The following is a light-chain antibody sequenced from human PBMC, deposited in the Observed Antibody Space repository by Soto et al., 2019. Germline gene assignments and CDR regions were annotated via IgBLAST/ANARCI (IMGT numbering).Light chain of an antibody. Sequence: EIVLTQSPGTLSLSPGERATLSCRASQSVSSSYLAWYQQKPGHAPRLLIYGASSRATGIPDRFSGSGSGTDFTLTISRLEPKDFTVYYCQQYGSSPQTFGQGTKVEIK. CDR1: QSVSSSY. V-gene: IGKV3-20*01. CDR2: GAS. CDR3: QQYGSSPQT. J-gene: IGKJ1*01.